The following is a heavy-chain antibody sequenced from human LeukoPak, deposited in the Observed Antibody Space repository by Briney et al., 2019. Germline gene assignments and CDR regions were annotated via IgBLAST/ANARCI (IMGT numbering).Heavy chain of an antibody. D-gene: IGHD2-21*02. CDR2: IIPIFGTA. J-gene: IGHJ4*02. CDR1: GGTFSSYA. V-gene: IGHV1-69*05. Sequence: SVKVSCKAPGGTFSSYAISWVRQAPGQGLEWMGRIIPIFGTANYAQKFQGRVTITTDESTSTAYMELSSLRSEDTAVYYCARDWAALTYCGGDCYGGYFDYWGQGTLVTVSS. CDR3: ARDWAALTYCGGDCYGGYFDY.